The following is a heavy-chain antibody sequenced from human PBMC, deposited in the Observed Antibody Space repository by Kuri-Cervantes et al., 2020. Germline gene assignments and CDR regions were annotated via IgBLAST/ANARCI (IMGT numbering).Heavy chain of an antibody. J-gene: IGHJ3*02. CDR1: GGSFSGYY. CDR2: INHNGNT. V-gene: IGHV4-34*01. D-gene: IGHD5-12*01. Sequence: SETLSLTCAVYGGSFSGYYWSWIRQSPGKGLEWIGEINHNGNTNNSPSLKSRITISVDTSKNQFSLKLSSVTAADTAVYYCARLQHSGLHGAGSFDIWGQGTMVTVSS. CDR3: ARLQHSGLHGAGSFDI.